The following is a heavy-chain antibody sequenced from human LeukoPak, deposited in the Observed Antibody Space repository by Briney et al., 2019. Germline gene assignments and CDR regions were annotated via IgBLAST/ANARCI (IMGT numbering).Heavy chain of an antibody. CDR3: QSRYLEWLLEY. D-gene: IGHD3-3*01. CDR1: GGSINSNNYY. Sequence: SETLSLTCTVSGGSINSNNYYWGWIRQPPGKGLEWIGSIYSSGSAYYNPSLTSRVTISVDTSKNQFSLRLSSVTAAVTAVYYCQSRYLEWLLEYWGQGTLVTVSS. V-gene: IGHV4-39*01. CDR2: IYSSGSA. J-gene: IGHJ4*02.